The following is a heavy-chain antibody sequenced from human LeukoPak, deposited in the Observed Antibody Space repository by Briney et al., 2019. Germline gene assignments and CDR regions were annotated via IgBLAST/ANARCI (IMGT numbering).Heavy chain of an antibody. Sequence: PGRSLRLSCAASGFTFSDYYMSWIRQAPGKGLEWVSYISSSGSTIYYADSVKGRFTISRDNAKNSLYLQMNSLRAEDTAVYYCARVPAAKYYFDYWGQGTLVTVSS. J-gene: IGHJ4*02. CDR1: GFTFSDYY. D-gene: IGHD2-2*01. CDR3: ARVPAAKYYFDY. V-gene: IGHV3-11*01. CDR2: ISSSGSTI.